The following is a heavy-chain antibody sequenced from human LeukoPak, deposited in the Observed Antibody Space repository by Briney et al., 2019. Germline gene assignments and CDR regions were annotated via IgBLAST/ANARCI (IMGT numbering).Heavy chain of an antibody. V-gene: IGHV4-4*07. J-gene: IGHJ5*02. CDR3: ARDRIITMVRGAPGWFDP. CDR2: IYTSGST. Sequence: SETLSLTCTVSGGSISSYYWSWIRQPAGKGLEWIGRIYTSGSTNYNPSLKSRVTMSVDTSKNQFSLKLSSVTAADTAVYYCARDRIITMVRGAPGWFDPWGQGTLVTVSS. D-gene: IGHD3-10*01. CDR1: GGSISSYY.